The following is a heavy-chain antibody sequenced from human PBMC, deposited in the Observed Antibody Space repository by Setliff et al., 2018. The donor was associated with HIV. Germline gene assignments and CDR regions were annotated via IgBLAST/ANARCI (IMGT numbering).Heavy chain of an antibody. CDR3: ARHFPSISLFFGDPGPFDR. CDR1: GGFISSGSYY. D-gene: IGHD3-10*01. Sequence: SETLSLTCTVSGGFISSGSYYWGWIRQPPGKGLEWIGSIFNDGRTYYNPSLKSRITIPMDTSTNQFSLKLSSVTAADTAVYFCARHFPSISLFFGDPGPFDRWGQGALVTVSS. CDR2: IFNDGRT. V-gene: IGHV4-39*01. J-gene: IGHJ4*02.